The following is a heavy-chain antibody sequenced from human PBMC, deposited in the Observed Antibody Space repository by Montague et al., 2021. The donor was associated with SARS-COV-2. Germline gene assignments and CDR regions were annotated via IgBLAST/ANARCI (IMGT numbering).Heavy chain of an antibody. D-gene: IGHD3-22*01. CDR2: ISYSGST. Sequence: SETLSLTCTVSGASVSSGNWYWNWIRQPPGKGRECNGYISYSGSTNYSLSLKSPVTITKDTYKNHLSLKVISATAADTAVYYSARIGYESVGYYYVCPDGGQGTLVAVSS. CDR3: ARIGYESVGYYYVCPD. J-gene: IGHJ4*02. CDR1: GASVSSGNWY. V-gene: IGHV4-61*03.